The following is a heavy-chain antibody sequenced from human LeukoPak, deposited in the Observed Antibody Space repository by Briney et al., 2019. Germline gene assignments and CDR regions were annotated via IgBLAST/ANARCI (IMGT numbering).Heavy chain of an antibody. CDR1: GESFSGYY. V-gene: IGHV4-34*01. CDR3: ARGRSIGFPGIAVAFDY. CDR2: INHSGSI. D-gene: IGHD6-19*01. J-gene: IGHJ4*02. Sequence: SETLSLTCAVYGESFSGYYWSWIRQPPGKGLEWIGEINHSGSINYNPSLKSRVTISVDTSKNQFSLKLSSVTAADTAVYYCARGRSIGFPGIAVAFDYWGQGTLVTVSS.